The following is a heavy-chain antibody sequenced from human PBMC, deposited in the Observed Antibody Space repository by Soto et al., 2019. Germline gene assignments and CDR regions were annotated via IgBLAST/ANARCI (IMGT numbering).Heavy chain of an antibody. CDR2: ISYDGSNI. J-gene: IGHJ4*02. CDR3: AREEYSAHYFDN. D-gene: IGHD5-18*01. V-gene: IGHV3-30-3*01. CDR1: GFTFSRYA. Sequence: GGSLRLSCAASGFTFSRYAMHWVRQAPGKGLEWVAVISYDGSNIFYADSVKGRFTISRDNSKNTLYLQMNSLRLEDTAVYYCAREEYSAHYFDNWGQGTLVTVSS.